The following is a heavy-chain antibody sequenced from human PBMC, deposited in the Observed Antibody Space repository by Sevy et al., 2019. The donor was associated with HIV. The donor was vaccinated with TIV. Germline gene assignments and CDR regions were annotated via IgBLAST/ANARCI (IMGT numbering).Heavy chain of an antibody. CDR3: ARRNDFDI. J-gene: IGHJ3*02. Sequence: SETLSLTCTVSGGFINSDHWNWIRQPPGKGLEWIGYVYYTGGTNYNPSLKNRVTISVDRTKNQFSLKLTSVTAADTAVYDCARRNDFDIWGQGTMVTVSS. CDR1: GGFINSDH. CDR2: VYYTGGT. V-gene: IGHV4-59*08.